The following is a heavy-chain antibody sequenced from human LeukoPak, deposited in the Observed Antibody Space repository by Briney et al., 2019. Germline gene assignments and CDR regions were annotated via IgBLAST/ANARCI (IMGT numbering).Heavy chain of an antibody. Sequence: SETLSLTCTVSGGSLSGHYWSWIRQPPGKRLEWIGYVSYTGRTKYNPSLQSRVTISIDTSQSQFSLKLTSVTSADTAVYSCARLLDNDISGDPDTFDVWGQGTTVIVSS. D-gene: IGHD3-22*01. CDR3: ARLLDNDISGDPDTFDV. CDR1: GGSLSGHY. CDR2: VSYTGRT. V-gene: IGHV4-59*11. J-gene: IGHJ3*01.